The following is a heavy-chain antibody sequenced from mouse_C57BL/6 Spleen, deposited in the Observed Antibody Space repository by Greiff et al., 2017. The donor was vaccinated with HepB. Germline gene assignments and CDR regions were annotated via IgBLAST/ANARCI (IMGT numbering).Heavy chain of an antibody. V-gene: IGHV1-80*01. J-gene: IGHJ4*01. CDR3: ARLYYDYEDAMDY. CDR2: IYPGDGDT. CDR1: GYAFSSYW. D-gene: IGHD2-4*01. Sequence: VQLQQSGAELVKPGASVKISCKASGYAFSSYWMNWVKQRPGKGLEWIGQIYPGDGDTNYNGKFKGKATLTADKSSSTAYMQLSSLTSEDSAVYFCARLYYDYEDAMDYWGQGTSVTVSS.